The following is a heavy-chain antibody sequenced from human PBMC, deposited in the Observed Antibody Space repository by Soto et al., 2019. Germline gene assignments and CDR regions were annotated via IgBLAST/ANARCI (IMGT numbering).Heavy chain of an antibody. V-gene: IGHV3-15*07. Sequence: GGSLRLSCAASGFIFSNAWINWVRQVPGKGLEWVGRIKSKINGGTADYAAPVQGRFAVSGDDSKNMVFLQMNSLKTEDTGIYYCTTESYCSISAGPYDYWGQGTLVTVSS. J-gene: IGHJ4*02. CDR3: TTESYCSISAGPYDY. D-gene: IGHD2-15*01. CDR1: GFIFSNAW. CDR2: IKSKINGGTA.